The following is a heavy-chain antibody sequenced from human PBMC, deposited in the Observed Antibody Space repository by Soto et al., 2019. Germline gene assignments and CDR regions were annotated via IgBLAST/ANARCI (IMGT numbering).Heavy chain of an antibody. CDR3: AKDGGRHSGGSDY. D-gene: IGHD1-26*01. V-gene: IGHV1-69*19. J-gene: IGHJ4*02. Sequence: QVQLVQSGAEVKKPGSSVKVSCKASGGTFSSYSINWVRQAPGQGLEWMGEIIPIFGTANYAQKFQARVTITADESTSTAYVELSSLRSDDTPVYYCAKDGGRHSGGSDYCGQGTLVTVS. CDR1: GGTFSSYS. CDR2: IIPIFGTA.